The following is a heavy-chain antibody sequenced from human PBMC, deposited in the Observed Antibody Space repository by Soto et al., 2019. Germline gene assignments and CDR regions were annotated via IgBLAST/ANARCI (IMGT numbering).Heavy chain of an antibody. CDR2: FYYSGST. Sequence: SETLSLTGTVSGGSISSYYWSWIRQPPGKGLEWFGYFYYSGSTNYNPSLKSRVTISVDTSKNQFSLKLSSVTAADTAVYYCASDYYYYGLDVWGQGTTVTVSS. CDR3: ASDYYYYGLDV. CDR1: GGSISSYY. J-gene: IGHJ6*02. V-gene: IGHV4-59*01.